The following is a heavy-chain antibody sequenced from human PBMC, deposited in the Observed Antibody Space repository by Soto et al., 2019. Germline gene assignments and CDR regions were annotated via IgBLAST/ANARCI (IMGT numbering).Heavy chain of an antibody. CDR1: GGSISSGDYY. J-gene: IGHJ6*02. CDR3: ARDRRDDYVRGSYRDYYYGMDV. CDR2: IYYSGST. V-gene: IGHV4-30-4*01. Sequence: SETLSLTCTVSGGSISSGDYYWSWIRQPPGKGLEWIGYIYYSGSTYYNPSLKSRVTISVDTSKNQFSLKLSSVTAADTAVYYCARDRRDDYVRGSYRDYYYGMDVWGQGTTVTVSS. D-gene: IGHD3-16*02.